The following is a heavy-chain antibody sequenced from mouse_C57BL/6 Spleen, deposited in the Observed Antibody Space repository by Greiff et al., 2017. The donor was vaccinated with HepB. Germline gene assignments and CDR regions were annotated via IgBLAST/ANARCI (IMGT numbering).Heavy chain of an antibody. CDR3: ARKAYGSSYAMDY. J-gene: IGHJ4*01. Sequence: EVQLQQSGAELVKPGASVKLSCTASGFNIKDYYMHWVKQRTEQGLEWIGRIDPEDGEPKYAPKFQGKATITADTSSNTAYLQLSSLTSEDTAVYYCARKAYGSSYAMDYWGQGTSVTVSS. V-gene: IGHV14-2*01. D-gene: IGHD1-1*01. CDR2: IDPEDGEP. CDR1: GFNIKDYY.